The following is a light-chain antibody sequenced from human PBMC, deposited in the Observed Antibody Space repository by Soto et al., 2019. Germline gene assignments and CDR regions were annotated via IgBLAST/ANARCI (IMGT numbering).Light chain of an antibody. J-gene: IGLJ1*01. CDR1: SGHSTYA. V-gene: IGLV4-69*01. CDR3: QTWGTGIRV. CDR2: LNSDGSH. Sequence: QLVLTQSPSASASLGASVKLTCTLSSGHSTYAIAWHQQQPEKGPRYLMKLNSDGSHNKGDGIPDRFSGSSSGAERYLTISRLQSEDEADYYCQTWGTGIRVFGTGTKLTVL.